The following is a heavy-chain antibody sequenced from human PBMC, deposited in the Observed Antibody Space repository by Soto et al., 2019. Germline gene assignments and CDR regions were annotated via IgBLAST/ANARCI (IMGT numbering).Heavy chain of an antibody. CDR1: GVSITSGAYY. CDR3: ARARLRAVYAFDF. J-gene: IGHJ3*01. Sequence: SETLSLTCTLSGVSITSGAYYWTWVRQHPGKGLEWIGYIYYNGNTYFSPSLKSRLTISIDTSKNQFSLKLSSVTAADTAMYYCARARLRAVYAFDFWGQGTMVTVS. V-gene: IGHV4-31*03. CDR2: IYYNGNT. D-gene: IGHD4-17*01.